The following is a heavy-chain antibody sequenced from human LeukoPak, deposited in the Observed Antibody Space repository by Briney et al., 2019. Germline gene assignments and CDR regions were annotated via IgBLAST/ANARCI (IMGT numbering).Heavy chain of an antibody. V-gene: IGHV4-39*07. CDR3: ARGGRGYDV. CDR2: IYYSGST. D-gene: IGHD5-12*01. Sequence: SQTLSLTCTVSGGSISSSSYYWGWIRQPPGKGLEWIGSIYYSGSTYYNPSLKSRVTISVDRSKNQFSLKLSSVTVADTAVYYCARGGRGYDVWGQGTLVTVSS. CDR1: GGSISSSSYY. J-gene: IGHJ4*02.